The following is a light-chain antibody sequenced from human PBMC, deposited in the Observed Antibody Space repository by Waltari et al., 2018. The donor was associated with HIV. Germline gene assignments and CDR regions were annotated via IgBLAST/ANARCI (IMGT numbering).Light chain of an antibody. CDR1: SSDVGAYNY. J-gene: IGLJ2*01. CDR2: EVS. CDR3: SSYTSSSAHVI. Sequence: QSALTQPASVSGSPGQSITISCTGTSSDVGAYNYVPWYQQPPGKAPKLMIYEVSNRPSGISNRFSGSKSGNTASLTISGLQAEDEADYYCSSYTSSSAHVIFGGGTRLTVL. V-gene: IGLV2-14*01.